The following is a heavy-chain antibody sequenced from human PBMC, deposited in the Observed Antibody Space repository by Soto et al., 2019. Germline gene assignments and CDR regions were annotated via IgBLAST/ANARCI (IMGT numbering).Heavy chain of an antibody. CDR2: TYYRSKWYN. CDR3: ARETAGGIAAADYYGMDV. V-gene: IGHV6-1*01. D-gene: IGHD6-13*01. CDR1: GDSVSSNSAA. J-gene: IGHJ6*02. Sequence: SETLSLTCAISGDSVSSNSAAWNWIRQSPSRGLEWLGRTYYRSKWYNDYAVSVKSRITINPDTSKNQFSLQLNSVTPEDTAVYYCARETAGGIAAADYYGMDVWGQGTTVTVSS.